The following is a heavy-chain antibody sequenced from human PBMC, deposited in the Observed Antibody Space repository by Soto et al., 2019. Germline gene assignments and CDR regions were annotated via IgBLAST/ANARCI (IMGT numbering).Heavy chain of an antibody. Sequence: QEQLVESGGGVVQAGRSLRLSCAASGFTFNFFGMHWVRQAPGKGLEWVAVISYDGSEKYYADSVKGRFTMSRDNSKNMVYLEMSGLRPEDTSVYYCAKERRYSFDAFDIWGHGTMVTVSS. CDR1: GFTFNFFG. CDR2: ISYDGSEK. CDR3: AKERRYSFDAFDI. V-gene: IGHV3-30*18. D-gene: IGHD5-12*01. J-gene: IGHJ3*02.